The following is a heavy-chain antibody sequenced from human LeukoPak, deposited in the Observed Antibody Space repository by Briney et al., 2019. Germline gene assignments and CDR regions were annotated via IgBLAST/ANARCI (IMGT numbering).Heavy chain of an antibody. V-gene: IGHV4-34*01. Sequence: SSETLSLTCAVYGGSFSGYYWSWIRQPPGKGLEWIGEINHSGSTNYNPSLKSRVTISVDTSKNQFSLKLSSVTAADTAVYYCARGGKDSSGWYIFGPRTRKFDPWGQGTLVTVSS. CDR2: INHSGST. CDR1: GGSFSGYY. D-gene: IGHD6-19*01. J-gene: IGHJ5*02. CDR3: ARGGKDSSGWYIFGPRTRKFDP.